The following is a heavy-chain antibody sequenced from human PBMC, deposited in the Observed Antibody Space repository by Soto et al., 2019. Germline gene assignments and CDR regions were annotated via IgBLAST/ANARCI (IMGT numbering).Heavy chain of an antibody. CDR3: ARDGHDYYDSSGHLNWFDP. Sequence: SVKVSCKASGYTFTTYDINWVRQAPGQRLDWMGGIIPIFGTANYAQKFQGRVTITADESTSTAYMELSSLRSEDTAVYYCARDGHDYYDSSGHLNWFDPWGQGTLVTVSS. CDR1: GYTFTTYD. J-gene: IGHJ5*02. D-gene: IGHD3-22*01. V-gene: IGHV1-69*13. CDR2: IIPIFGTA.